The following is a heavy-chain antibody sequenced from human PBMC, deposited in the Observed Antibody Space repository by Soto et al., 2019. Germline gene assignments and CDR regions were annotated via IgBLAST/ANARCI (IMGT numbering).Heavy chain of an antibody. J-gene: IGHJ5*02. V-gene: IGHV3-7*01. CDR1: GFTFSSYW. Sequence: GGSLRLSCAASGFTFSSYWMSWVRQAPGKGLEWVANIKQDGSEKYYVDSVKGRFTISRDNAKNSLYLQMNSLRAEDTAVYYCARGGLFGELLTDNWFDPWGQGTLVTVSS. CDR3: ARGGLFGELLTDNWFDP. D-gene: IGHD3-10*02. CDR2: IKQDGSEK.